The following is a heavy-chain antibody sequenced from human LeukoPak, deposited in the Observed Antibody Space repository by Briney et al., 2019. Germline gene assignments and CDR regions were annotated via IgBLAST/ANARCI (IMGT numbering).Heavy chain of an antibody. CDR2: ISSSSSTI. V-gene: IGHV3-48*01. CDR1: GFTFSSYS. Sequence: PGGSLRLSCAASGFTFSSYSMNWVRQAPGKGLEWVSYISSSSSTIYYADSVKGRFTISRDNSKNTLYLQMNSLRAEDTAVYYCAKVGAGTAFLPGSKTDYWGQGTLVTVSS. D-gene: IGHD6-13*01. J-gene: IGHJ4*02. CDR3: AKVGAGTAFLPGSKTDY.